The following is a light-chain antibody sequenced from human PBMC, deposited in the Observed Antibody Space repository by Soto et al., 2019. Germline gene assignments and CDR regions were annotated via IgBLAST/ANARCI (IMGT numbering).Light chain of an antibody. CDR2: DVS. J-gene: IGLJ2*01. CDR3: ASYTTTLEKL. CDR1: SSDVGGYNF. Sequence: QSVLTQPASVSGSPGQSITISCTGTSSDVGGYNFVSWYQQHPGKAPKLMIYDVSTRPSGVSDRFSGSKSGNTASLTISGLQAEDEADYYCASYTTTLEKLFGGGTQLTVL. V-gene: IGLV2-14*03.